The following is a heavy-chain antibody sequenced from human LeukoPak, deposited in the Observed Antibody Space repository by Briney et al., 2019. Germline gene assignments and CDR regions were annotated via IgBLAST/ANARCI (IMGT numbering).Heavy chain of an antibody. CDR3: ATRIAVAGPLDY. D-gene: IGHD6-19*01. J-gene: IGHJ4*02. CDR2: ISAYNGNT. CDR1: AYTFAIYG. V-gene: IGHV1-18*01. Sequence: ASVKVSCTSSAYTFAIYGISWVRQAPGQGLEWMGWISAYNGNTNYAQKLQGRVTMTTDTSTSTAYMELRSLRSDDTAVYYCATRIAVAGPLDYWGQGTLVTVSS.